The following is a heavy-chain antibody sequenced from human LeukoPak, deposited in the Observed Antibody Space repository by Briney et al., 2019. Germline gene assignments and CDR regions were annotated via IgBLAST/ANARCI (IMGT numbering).Heavy chain of an antibody. CDR1: GFTFSSYW. CDR2: IKQDGSEK. V-gene: IGHV3-7*01. Sequence: PGGSLRLSCAASGFTFSSYWMSWVRQAPGKGLEWVANIKQDGSEKYYVDSVKGRFTIYRDNAKNSLYLQMNSLRAEDTAVYYCARARLLRYFDPFDYWGQGTLVTVSS. CDR3: ARARLLRYFDPFDY. D-gene: IGHD3-9*01. J-gene: IGHJ4*02.